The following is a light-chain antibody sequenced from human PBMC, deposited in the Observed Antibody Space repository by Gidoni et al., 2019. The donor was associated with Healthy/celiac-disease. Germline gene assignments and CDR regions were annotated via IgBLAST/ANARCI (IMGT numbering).Light chain of an antibody. V-gene: IGLV1-40*01. CDR3: QSYDSSLSGSV. J-gene: IGLJ2*01. Sequence: QSVLTQPPSVSASPGPRVTISCPGSSSNIGSGYDVHWYHQLPGTAPKLLIYGNSNRPSGVPYRFSGSKSGTSASLAITGLQAEDEADYYCQSYDSSLSGSVFGGGTKLTVL. CDR2: GNS. CDR1: SSNIGSGYD.